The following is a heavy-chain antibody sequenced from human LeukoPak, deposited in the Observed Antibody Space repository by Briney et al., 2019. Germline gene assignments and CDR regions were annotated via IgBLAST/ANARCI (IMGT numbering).Heavy chain of an antibody. CDR3: ATQRGSYVWGTDFDY. CDR1: GSTFTGYY. Sequence: ASVKVPCKASGSTFTGYYMHWVRQAPGQGLEWMGWINPNSGDTKYAQKFQGRVTMTRDTSISTAYMELSRLRSDDTAVYYCATQRGSYVWGTDFDYWGQGTLVTVSP. CDR2: INPNSGDT. J-gene: IGHJ4*02. V-gene: IGHV1-2*02. D-gene: IGHD3-16*01.